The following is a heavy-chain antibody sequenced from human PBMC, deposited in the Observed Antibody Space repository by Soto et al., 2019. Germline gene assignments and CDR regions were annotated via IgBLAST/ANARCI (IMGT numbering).Heavy chain of an antibody. Sequence: ASVKVSCKASGYTFTGHYIHWVRQAPEQGPEWMGEIGPESGATRYAQKFQGRVTMTRDMSITTVYMELKNLSPDDTAVYYCGRGRSGQIVVFYWGQGTPVTVS. CDR3: GRGRSGQIVVFY. D-gene: IGHD1-26*01. J-gene: IGHJ4*02. CDR1: GYTFTGHY. CDR2: IGPESGAT. V-gene: IGHV1-2*02.